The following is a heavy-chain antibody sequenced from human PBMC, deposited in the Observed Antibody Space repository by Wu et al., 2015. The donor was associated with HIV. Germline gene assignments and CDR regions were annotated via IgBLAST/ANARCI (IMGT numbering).Heavy chain of an antibody. D-gene: IGHD6-13*01. CDR3: AREGRYFLSSSLDF. J-gene: IGHJ4*02. V-gene: IGHV1-24*01. CDR2: FDPEDGEI. Sequence: QVHLVQSASEVKEPGASVKVSCKASGSILMELSMHWVRQAPGKGLEWMGGFDPEDGEIIYAQKFQGRVTITADESTSTVYMQLSSLRSEDTAIYYCAREGRYFLSSSLDFWGQGTLVTVSS. CDR1: GSILMELS.